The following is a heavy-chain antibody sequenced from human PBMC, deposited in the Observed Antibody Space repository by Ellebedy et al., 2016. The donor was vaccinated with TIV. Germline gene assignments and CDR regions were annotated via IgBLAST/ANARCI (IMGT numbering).Heavy chain of an antibody. CDR1: GFTFSSYA. V-gene: IGHV3-23*01. D-gene: IGHD3-10*01. J-gene: IGHJ4*02. Sequence: GGSLRLSXAVSGFTFSSYAMNWVRQAPGKGLEWVSAISGSGGSTYYADSVKGRFTISRDNSKNTLYLQMNSLRAEDTAVYYCAKWPEYGSGSYFDYWGQGTLVTVSS. CDR3: AKWPEYGSGSYFDY. CDR2: ISGSGGST.